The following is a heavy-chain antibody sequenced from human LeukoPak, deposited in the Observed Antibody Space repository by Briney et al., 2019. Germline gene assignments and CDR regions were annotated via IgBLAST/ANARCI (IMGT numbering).Heavy chain of an antibody. CDR3: TTCGGDCYLHY. CDR1: GFTFSGSA. CDR2: IRSKANSYAT. V-gene: IGHV3-73*01. J-gene: IGHJ4*02. D-gene: IGHD2-21*02. Sequence: GGSLRLSCAASGFTFSGSAMHWVRQASGKGLEWVGRIRSKANSYATAYAASVKGRFTISRDDSKNTAYPQMNSLKTEDTAVYYCTTCGGDCYLHYWGQGTLVTVSS.